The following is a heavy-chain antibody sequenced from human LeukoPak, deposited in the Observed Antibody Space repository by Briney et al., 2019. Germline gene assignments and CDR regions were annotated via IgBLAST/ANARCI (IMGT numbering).Heavy chain of an antibody. D-gene: IGHD5-18*01. Sequence: ETLSLTCTVSGGSINSYYWSWIRQPPGKGLEWIGYIYYSESTNYNPSLKSRVTISVDTSKNQFSLKLSSVTAADTAVYYCASGYTYGWYYFDYWGQGTLVTVSS. CDR1: GGSINSYY. V-gene: IGHV4-59*01. CDR3: ASGYTYGWYYFDY. CDR2: IYYSEST. J-gene: IGHJ4*02.